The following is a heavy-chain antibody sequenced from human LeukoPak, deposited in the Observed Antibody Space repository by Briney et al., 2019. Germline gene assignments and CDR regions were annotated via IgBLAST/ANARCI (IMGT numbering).Heavy chain of an antibody. V-gene: IGHV3-30*04. D-gene: IGHD6-19*01. J-gene: IGHJ4*02. CDR2: ISYDGSNK. Sequence: GRSLRLSCAASGFTFSSYAMHWVRQAPGKGLEWVAVISYDGSNKYYADSVKGRFTISRDNSKNTLYLQMNSLRAEDTAVYYCAKGTGYSSGWYFDYWGQGTLVTVSS. CDR3: AKGTGYSSGWYFDY. CDR1: GFTFSSYA.